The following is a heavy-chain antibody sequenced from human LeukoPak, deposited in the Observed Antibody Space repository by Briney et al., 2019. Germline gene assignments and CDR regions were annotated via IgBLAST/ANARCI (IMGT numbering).Heavy chain of an antibody. J-gene: IGHJ4*02. CDR2: IKQDGSAK. V-gene: IGHV3-7*01. CDR1: GFTFSIFW. CDR3: ATSCDSSGNN. Sequence: GGSLRLSCAASGFTFSIFWMSWFRQAPGKGLEWVANIKQDGSAKYYVDSVKGRFTISRDNARNSLYLEMNNLRAEDTAIYYCATSCDSSGNNWGQGTLVTVSS. D-gene: IGHD3-22*01.